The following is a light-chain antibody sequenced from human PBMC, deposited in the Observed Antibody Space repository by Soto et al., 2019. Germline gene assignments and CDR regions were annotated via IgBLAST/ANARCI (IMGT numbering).Light chain of an antibody. J-gene: IGKJ2*01. V-gene: IGKV3-15*01. CDR1: QSVSSN. CDR2: GAS. Sequence: EIVMTQSPATLSVSPGERATLSCRASQSVSSNLAWYQQKPGQAPRPLIYGASTRATGIPARFSGSRSGTEFTLTISSLQSEDFAVYYCQQYNNWPYTFGQGNKLEIK. CDR3: QQYNNWPYT.